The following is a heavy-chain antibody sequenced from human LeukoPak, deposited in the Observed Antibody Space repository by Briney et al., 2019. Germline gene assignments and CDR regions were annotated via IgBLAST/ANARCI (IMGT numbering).Heavy chain of an antibody. Sequence: ASVKVSCKASGYTFTSYDINWVRQATGQGLEWVGWMNPNSGNTGYAQKFQGRVTMTRNTSISTAYMELSSLRSEDTAVYYCARGETATNVLRYFDWLHYPRLSDAFDIWGQGTMVTVSS. CDR1: GYTFTSYD. CDR3: ARGETATNVLRYFDWLHYPRLSDAFDI. CDR2: MNPNSGNT. J-gene: IGHJ3*02. D-gene: IGHD3-9*01. V-gene: IGHV1-8*01.